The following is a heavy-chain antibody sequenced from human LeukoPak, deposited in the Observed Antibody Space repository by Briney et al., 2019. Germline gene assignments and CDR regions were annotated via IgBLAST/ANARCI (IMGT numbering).Heavy chain of an antibody. Sequence: PGGSLRLSCAASGFTFSSYAMHWVRQAPGKGLEWVAVISYDGSNKYYADSVKGRFTISRDNSKNTLYLQMNSLRAEDTAVYYCARPAGPWGQGTLVTVSS. V-gene: IGHV3-30-3*01. J-gene: IGHJ5*02. CDR2: ISYDGSNK. D-gene: IGHD6-19*01. CDR1: GFTFSSYA. CDR3: ARPAGP.